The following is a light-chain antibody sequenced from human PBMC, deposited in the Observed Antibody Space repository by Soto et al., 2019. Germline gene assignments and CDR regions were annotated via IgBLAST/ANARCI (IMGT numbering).Light chain of an antibody. Sequence: DSQMTQSPSSLSASVGNRGPITCRASQSINIYLNWYQQKPGKAPNLLLSAASSLQSGVPSRFSGSGSGTDFTLTISSLQPEDFATYYCQQSYSTLITFGQGTRLEIK. CDR2: AAS. V-gene: IGKV1-39*01. CDR1: QSINIY. CDR3: QQSYSTLIT. J-gene: IGKJ5*01.